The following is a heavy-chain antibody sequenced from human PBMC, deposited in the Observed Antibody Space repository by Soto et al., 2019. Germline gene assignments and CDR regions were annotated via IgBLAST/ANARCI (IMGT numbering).Heavy chain of an antibody. D-gene: IGHD2-2*01. J-gene: IGHJ3*02. CDR1: EGSIGGGGYC. Sequence: PSETLCVTCTVAEGSIGGGGYCWSWISKHPGKGLEWIGYIYYSGSTYYNPSLKSRVTISVDTSKNQFSLKLSSVTAADTAVYYWASAALSFCGSTSCYRSKLVFEIWGQGTMVTVS. CDR2: IYYSGST. V-gene: IGHV4-31*03. CDR3: ASAALSFCGSTSCYRSKLVFEI.